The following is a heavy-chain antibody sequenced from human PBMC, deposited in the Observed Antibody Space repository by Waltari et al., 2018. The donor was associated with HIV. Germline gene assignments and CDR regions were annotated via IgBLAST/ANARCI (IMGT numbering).Heavy chain of an antibody. D-gene: IGHD1-26*01. CDR3: VRDSGSHYGMDV. V-gene: IGHV3-66*01. CDR1: GFTVTSNH. CDR2: IYSVGGT. J-gene: IGHJ6*02. Sequence: EVQLVESGGGLVQPGGTLSLSCAASGFTVTSNHMNWVRQAPGKGLEWVSIIYSVGGTNYADSVKGRLTISRDISKNTLYRQMNNLRAEDTGVYYCVRDSGSHYGMDVWGQGTTVTVSS.